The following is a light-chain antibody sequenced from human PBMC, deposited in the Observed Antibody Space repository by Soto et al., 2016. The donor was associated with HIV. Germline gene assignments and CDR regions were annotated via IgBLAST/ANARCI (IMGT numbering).Light chain of an antibody. V-gene: IGLV3-19*01. CDR3: NSRDTNNKQMV. J-gene: IGLJ2*01. CDR1: SLRSYS. CDR2: GKN. Sequence: SSELTQDPAVSVALGQTVRITCQGDSLRSYSASWYRQKPGQAPALVIYGKNNRPSGIPDRVSGSSSGNTASLTITGAQAEDEGDYYCNSRDTNNKQMVFGGGTKLTVL.